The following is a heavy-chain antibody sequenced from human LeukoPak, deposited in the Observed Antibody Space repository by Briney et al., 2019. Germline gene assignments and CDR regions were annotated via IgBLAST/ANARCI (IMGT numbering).Heavy chain of an antibody. D-gene: IGHD5-24*01. CDR1: GFTFSSYT. CDR2: ISSDGSLK. J-gene: IGHJ6*03. Sequence: GGSLRLSCAASGFTFSSYTMNWVRQAPGKGLEWVAVISSDGSLKYYADSVKGRFTISRDNSQNTLYLQMNSLRSEDTAVFYCAKADEYYYYYYYIDVWGKGTTVTVSS. V-gene: IGHV3-30*04. CDR3: AKADEYYYYYYYIDV.